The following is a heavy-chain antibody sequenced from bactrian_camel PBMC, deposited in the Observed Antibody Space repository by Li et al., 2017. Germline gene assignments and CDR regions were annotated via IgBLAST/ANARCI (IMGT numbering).Heavy chain of an antibody. J-gene: IGHJ6*01. CDR3: AVFDGGPWAFAY. CDR1: AYTNC. Sequence: HVQLVESGGGSVQAGGSLRLSCSATAYTNCMGWSRQAPGKERDGVAIIGLGGRPFYADSVKGRFTISRDNAKNTVYLQLNSLKTEDMAMYYCAVFDGGPWAFAYWGQGTQVTV. V-gene: IGHV3S55*01. D-gene: IGHD7*01. CDR2: IGLGGRP.